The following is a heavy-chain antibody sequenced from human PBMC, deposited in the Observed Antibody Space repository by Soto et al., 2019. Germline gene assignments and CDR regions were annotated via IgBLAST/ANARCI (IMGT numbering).Heavy chain of an antibody. CDR1: GASISATH. CDR2: IHNIGNT. V-gene: IGHV4-59*01. Sequence: QVQLQESGPGLVKPSETLSLTCSVSGASISATHWSWIRQPPGKGLQWIGYIHNIGNTKYNPSLKSRVFISGDTSRNQLSLKLSSVTAADTAIYYCARGVYWREVKYFDDWGQGTLVTVSS. D-gene: IGHD3-10*01. CDR3: ARGVYWREVKYFDD. J-gene: IGHJ4*02.